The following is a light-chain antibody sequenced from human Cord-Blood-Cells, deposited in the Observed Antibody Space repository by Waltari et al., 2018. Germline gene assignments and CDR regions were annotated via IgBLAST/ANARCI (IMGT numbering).Light chain of an antibody. V-gene: IGLV2-11*01. CDR1: SSDVGGYNY. Sequence: QSALTQPRSVSGSPGQSVTLSCTGTSSDVGGYNYVPWYQHHPGKAPKLMIYDVSKRPAGVPDRFSGSKSGNTASLTISGLQAEDEADYYCCSYAGSYTFVVFGGGTKLTVL. J-gene: IGLJ2*01. CDR3: CSYAGSYTFVV. CDR2: DVS.